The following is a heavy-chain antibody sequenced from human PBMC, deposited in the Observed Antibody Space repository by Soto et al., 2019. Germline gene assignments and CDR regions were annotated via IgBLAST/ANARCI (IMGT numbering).Heavy chain of an antibody. CDR2: IYPGDSDT. CDR3: AGGGVRGVITRTRDYYGMDV. V-gene: IGHV5-51*01. CDR1: GYSFTSYW. D-gene: IGHD3-10*01. Sequence: GESLKISCKGSGYSFTSYWIGWVRQMPGKGLEWLGIIYPGDSDTRYSPSFQGQVTISADKSISTAYLQWSSLKTSDTAMYYCAGGGVRGVITRTRDYYGMDVWGQGTTVTVSS. J-gene: IGHJ6*02.